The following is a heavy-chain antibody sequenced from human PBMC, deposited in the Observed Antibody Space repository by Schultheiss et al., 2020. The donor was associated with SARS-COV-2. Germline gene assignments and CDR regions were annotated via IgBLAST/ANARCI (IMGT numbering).Heavy chain of an antibody. D-gene: IGHD3-10*01. CDR1: GGSIRSGSYY. Sequence: LRLSCTVSGGSIRSGSYYWSWIRQSAGKGLELIGRIYISGSTNYNPSLKSRVTISVDTSKNQFSLKVSSVTAADTAVYYCSRGAHYHGMAVWGQGTTVTVSS. J-gene: IGHJ6*02. V-gene: IGHV4-61*02. CDR2: IYISGST. CDR3: SRGAHYHGMAV.